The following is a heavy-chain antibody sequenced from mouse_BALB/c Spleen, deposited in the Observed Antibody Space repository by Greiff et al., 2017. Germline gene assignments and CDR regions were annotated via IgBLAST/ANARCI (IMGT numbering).Heavy chain of an antibody. CDR2: ISYSGST. J-gene: IGHJ1*01. Sequence: EVQLQESGPGLVKPSQSLSLTCTVTGYSITSDYAWNWIRQFPGNKLEWMGYISYSGSTSYNPSLKSRISITRDTSKNQFFLQLNSVTTEDTATYYCARSTTATFDVWGAGTTVTVSS. V-gene: IGHV3-2*02. CDR1: GYSITSDYA. D-gene: IGHD1-2*01. CDR3: ARSTTATFDV.